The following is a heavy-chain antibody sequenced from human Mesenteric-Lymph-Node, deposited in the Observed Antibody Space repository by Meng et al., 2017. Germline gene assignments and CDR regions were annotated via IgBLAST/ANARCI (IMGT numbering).Heavy chain of an antibody. J-gene: IGHJ4*02. CDR2: ISYDGINK. D-gene: IGHD4-23*01. Sequence: GESLKISCAASGFTFSLYAMHWVRQAPGKGLEWVAVISYDGINKYYADSVKGRFTISRDNSKNTLYLQMNSLRAEDTAVYYCAKDFTGGNSFDYWGQGTLVTVSS. CDR3: AKDFTGGNSFDY. CDR1: GFTFSLYA. V-gene: IGHV3-30*07.